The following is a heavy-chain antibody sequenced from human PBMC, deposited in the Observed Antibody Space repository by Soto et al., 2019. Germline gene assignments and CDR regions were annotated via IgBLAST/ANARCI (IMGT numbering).Heavy chain of an antibody. CDR2: MNPNSGNT. Sequence: QVQLVQSGAEVMKPGASVKVSCKAYGYTFTSYDINWVRQATGQELEWMGWMNPNSGNTGYAQKFQGRVSMTRNTSISTAYMELSSLRSEDTAVYYCAGTRYGADAFDIWGQGTMVTVSS. V-gene: IGHV1-8*01. CDR1: GYTFTSYD. CDR3: AGTRYGADAFDI. J-gene: IGHJ3*02. D-gene: IGHD4-17*01.